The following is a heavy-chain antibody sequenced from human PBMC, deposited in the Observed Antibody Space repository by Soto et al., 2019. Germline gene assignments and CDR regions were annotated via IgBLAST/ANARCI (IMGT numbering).Heavy chain of an antibody. V-gene: IGHV2-5*02. CDR2: IYWDADK. J-gene: IGHJ6*02. CDR1: GFSLSTSGVG. CDR3: AHSEVTTEPYYYYYGMDV. D-gene: IGHD1-1*01. Sequence: QITLKESGPTLVKPTQTLTLTCTFSGFSLSTSGVGVGWIRQPPGKALEWLALIYWDADKRYSPSLKSRLTITKDTSKNQVVLTMTNMDPVDTATYYCAHSEVTTEPYYYYYGMDVWGQGTTVTVSS.